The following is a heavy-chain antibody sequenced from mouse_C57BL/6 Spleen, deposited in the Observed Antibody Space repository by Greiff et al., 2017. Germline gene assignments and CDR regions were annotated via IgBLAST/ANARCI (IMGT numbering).Heavy chain of an antibody. CDR2: IHPNSGST. J-gene: IGHJ1*03. V-gene: IGHV1-64*01. Sequence: QVQLQQPGAELVKPGASVKLSCKASGYTFTSYWMHWVKQRPGQGLEWIGMIHPNSGSTNYNEKIKSKATLTVDKSSSTAYMQLSSLTSEDSAVYYCAREDSNGWYFDVWGTGTTVTVSS. CDR3: AREDSNGWYFDV. D-gene: IGHD2-5*01. CDR1: GYTFTSYW.